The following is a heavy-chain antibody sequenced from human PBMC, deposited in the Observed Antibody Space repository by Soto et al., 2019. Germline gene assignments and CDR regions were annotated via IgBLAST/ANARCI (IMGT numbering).Heavy chain of an antibody. CDR3: AKADAVDPAMPHDY. J-gene: IGHJ4*02. CDR1: GFTFSSYA. CDR2: ISGSGGRT. D-gene: IGHD5-18*01. Sequence: EVQLLESGGGLVQPGGSLRLSCAASGFTFSSYAMTWVRQAPGKGLEWVSAISGSGGRTYYADSVKGRFTISRDNSNNPLYLKRNSRRAEDRAVSYCAKADAVDPAMPHDYWGQGTLVTVSS. V-gene: IGHV3-23*01.